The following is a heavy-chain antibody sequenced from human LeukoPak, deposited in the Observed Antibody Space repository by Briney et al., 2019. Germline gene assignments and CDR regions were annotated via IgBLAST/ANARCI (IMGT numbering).Heavy chain of an antibody. CDR1: GFTFSSYA. CDR3: AKEGSSLTGHKAYYGMDV. D-gene: IGHD3-9*01. CDR2: ISGSGGST. Sequence: PGGSLRLSCAASGFTFSSYAMSWVRQAPGKGLEWDSAISGSGGSTYYADSVKGRFTISRDNSKNTLYLQMNSLRAEDTAVYYCAKEGSSLTGHKAYYGMDVWGQGVLVTVSS. V-gene: IGHV3-23*01. J-gene: IGHJ6*02.